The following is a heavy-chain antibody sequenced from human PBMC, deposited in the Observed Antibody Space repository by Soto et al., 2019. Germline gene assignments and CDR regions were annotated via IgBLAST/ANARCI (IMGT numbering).Heavy chain of an antibody. Sequence: PXGSLRLSCADSGCSFSSYSMSWVRQTPGKGLEWVAAITATGDRTYYADSVTGRFTISRDNSKKTHYLQMTSLRAEDTAMYYCATMNGYFEYWGQGTPVTVSS. D-gene: IGHD3-22*01. CDR2: ITATGDRT. CDR3: ATMNGYFEY. J-gene: IGHJ4*02. V-gene: IGHV3-23*01. CDR1: GCSFSSYS.